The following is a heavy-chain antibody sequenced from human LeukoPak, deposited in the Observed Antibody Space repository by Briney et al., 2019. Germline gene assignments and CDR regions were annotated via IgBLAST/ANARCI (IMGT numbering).Heavy chain of an antibody. D-gene: IGHD3-22*01. Sequence: PSQTLSLTCTVSGGPISSGDYYWSWIRQPPGKGLEWIGYIYYSGSTYYNPSLKSRVTISVDTSKNQFSLKLSSVTAADTAVYYCARDSLRQDSSGYYWFDYWGQGTLVTVSS. J-gene: IGHJ4*02. CDR3: ARDSLRQDSSGYYWFDY. CDR2: IYYSGST. V-gene: IGHV4-30-4*08. CDR1: GGPISSGDYY.